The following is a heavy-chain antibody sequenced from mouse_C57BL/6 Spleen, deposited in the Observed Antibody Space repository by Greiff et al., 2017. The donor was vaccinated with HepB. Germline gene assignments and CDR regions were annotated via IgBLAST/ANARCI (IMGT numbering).Heavy chain of an antibody. CDR1: GYAFSSSW. Sequence: QVQLQQSGPELVKPGASVKISCKASGYAFSSSWMNWVKQRPGKGLEWIGRIYPGDGDTNYNGKFKGKATLTADKSSSTAYMQLSSLRSEDAAVYFCARRELALFDYWGQGTTLTVSS. CDR2: IYPGDGDT. J-gene: IGHJ2*01. D-gene: IGHD4-1*01. V-gene: IGHV1-82*01. CDR3: ARRELALFDY.